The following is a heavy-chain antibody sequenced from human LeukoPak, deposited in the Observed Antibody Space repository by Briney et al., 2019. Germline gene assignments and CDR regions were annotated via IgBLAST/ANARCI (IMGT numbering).Heavy chain of an antibody. J-gene: IGHJ6*02. CDR2: IYYSGST. V-gene: IGHV4-59*08. Sequence: KSSETLSLTCTVSDGSITGYYWSWIRQPPGKGLEWIGYIYYSGSTNYNPSLKSRVTISVDTSKNQFSLKLSSVTAADTAVYYCARRRVGATTDGMDVWGQGTTVTVSS. CDR3: ARRRVGATTDGMDV. CDR1: DGSITGYY. D-gene: IGHD1-26*01.